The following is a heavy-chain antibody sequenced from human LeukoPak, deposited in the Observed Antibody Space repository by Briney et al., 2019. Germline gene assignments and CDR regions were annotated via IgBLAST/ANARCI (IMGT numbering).Heavy chain of an antibody. J-gene: IGHJ4*02. D-gene: IGHD1-1*01. CDR1: EFTFSNFW. CDR3: TRVTTNGYFEY. Sequence: GGSLRLSCATSEFTFSNFWMGWVRQAPGKGLEWVASIKYDESEKHYVDSVKGRFTISRDNAKNSLYLQMNSLRGEDTAVYFCTRVTTNGYFEYWGQGSLVTVSS. CDR2: IKYDESEK. V-gene: IGHV3-7*04.